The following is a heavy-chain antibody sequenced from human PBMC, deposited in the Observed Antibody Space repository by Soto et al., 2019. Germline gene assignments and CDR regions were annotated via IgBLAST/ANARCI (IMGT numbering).Heavy chain of an antibody. D-gene: IGHD2-2*01. V-gene: IGHV3-30-3*01. CDR1: GFTFSSYA. CDR2: ISYDGSNK. CDR3: ARGPAIYCSSTSCYPTALWFGDLLIDY. J-gene: IGHJ4*02. Sequence: GGSLRLSCAASGFTFSSYAMHWVRQAPGKGLEWVAVISYDGSNKYYADSVKGRFTISRDNSKNTLYLQMNSLRAEDTAVYYCARGPAIYCSSTSCYPTALWFGDLLIDYWGQGTLVTVSS.